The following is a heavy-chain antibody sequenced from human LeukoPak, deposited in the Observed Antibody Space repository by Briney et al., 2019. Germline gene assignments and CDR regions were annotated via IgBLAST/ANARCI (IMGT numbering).Heavy chain of an antibody. J-gene: IGHJ4*02. CDR2: IIPIFGTA. D-gene: IGHD3-22*01. CDR3: ARENRGSSGYLGFDY. Sequence: GASVKVSCKASGGTFSSYAISWVRQAPGQGLEWMGGIIPIFGTANYAQKFQGRVTITADKSTSTAYMELSSLRSEDTAVYYCARENRGSSGYLGFDYWGQGTLVTVSS. CDR1: GGTFSSYA. V-gene: IGHV1-69*06.